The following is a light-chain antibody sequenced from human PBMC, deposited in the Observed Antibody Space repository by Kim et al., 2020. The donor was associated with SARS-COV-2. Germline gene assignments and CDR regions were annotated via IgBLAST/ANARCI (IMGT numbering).Light chain of an antibody. CDR3: SSFTSSTTLA. J-gene: IGLJ1*01. CDR1: GSDIGGYNF. CDR2: NVS. V-gene: IGLV2-14*03. Sequence: QSALTQPVSVSGSPGQSITISCSGTGSDIGGYNFVSWYQHYPDKAPRLIISNVSERPLGVSNRFSGSKSGNTASLTISGLQAEDEAVYYCSSFTSSTTLALGSGTRATVL.